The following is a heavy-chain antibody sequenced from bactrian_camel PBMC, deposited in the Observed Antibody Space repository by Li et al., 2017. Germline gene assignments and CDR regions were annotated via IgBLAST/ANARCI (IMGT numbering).Heavy chain of an antibody. J-gene: IGHJ6*01. CDR2: ITERGDNT. V-gene: IGHV3S40*01. Sequence: DVQLVESGGGLVQPGGSMRLSCVASRSRFTFSTHDMTWVRQAPGKGLEWVSSITERGDNTYYVDSVKGRFTISRDNAKNTLYLQMDNLKTEDTAVYYCANRGIAYQFPEAWGQGTQVTVS. CDR3: ANRGIAYQFPEA. CDR1: RSRFTFSTHD.